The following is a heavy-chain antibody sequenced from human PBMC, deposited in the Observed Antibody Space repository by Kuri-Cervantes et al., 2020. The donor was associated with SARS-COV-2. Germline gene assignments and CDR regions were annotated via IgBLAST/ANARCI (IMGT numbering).Heavy chain of an antibody. CDR1: GGSVSSGSYY. V-gene: IGHV4-61*01. J-gene: IGHJ4*03. CDR3: ARATLVRYFDC. CDR2: IYYSGST. D-gene: IGHD2-2*01. Sequence: SETLSLTCTVSGGSVSSGSYYWSWIRQPPGKGLEWIGYIYYSGSTNYNPSLKSRVTISVDTSKNQFSLELSSVTAADTAVYYRARATLVRYFDCLSQGTTVTVSS.